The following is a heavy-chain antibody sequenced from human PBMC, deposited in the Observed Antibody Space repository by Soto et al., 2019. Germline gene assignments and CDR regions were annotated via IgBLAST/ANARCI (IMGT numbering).Heavy chain of an antibody. CDR2: ISNDGSNQ. J-gene: IGHJ4*02. V-gene: IGHV3-30*18. D-gene: IGHD2-8*02. CDR3: AKDFIGYCTSVNCHIFDF. Sequence: QVQLVESGGGVVQPGGSLRLSCEASGFSFSTYAIHWVRQAPGKGLEWVAGISNDGSNQYYIDSVKGRFTISTDKSRNTLYLQMSGLRSEDTAVYYCAKDFIGYCTSVNCHIFDFWGQGTLVTVPS. CDR1: GFSFSTYA.